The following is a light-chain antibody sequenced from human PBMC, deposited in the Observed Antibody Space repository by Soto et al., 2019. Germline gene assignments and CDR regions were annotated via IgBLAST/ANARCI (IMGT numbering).Light chain of an antibody. CDR3: QQYSSSSPT. Sequence: DIQMTQSPSTLSASVGDRVTITCRASQSISTWLAWYQQKPGKAPKLLIYGASSLESGVPSRFSGSGSVTDFTLIIDSLQPDDFASYYCQQYSSSSPTFGHGTKLEIK. CDR1: QSISTW. V-gene: IGKV1-5*01. J-gene: IGKJ2*01. CDR2: GAS.